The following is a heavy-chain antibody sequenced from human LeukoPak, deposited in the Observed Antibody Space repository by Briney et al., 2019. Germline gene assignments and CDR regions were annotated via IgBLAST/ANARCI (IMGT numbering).Heavy chain of an antibody. CDR3: ARESTRITIFGVVSDYYYGMDV. CDR1: GGSVSSGNYY. Sequence: KASETLSLTCSVSGGSVSSGNYYWSWIRQPPGKGLEWIGYIYYSGSTNYNPSLKSQVTISVDTSKNQFSLKLSSVTAADTAVYYCARESTRITIFGVVSDYYYGMDVWGQGTTVTVSS. V-gene: IGHV4-61*01. CDR2: IYYSGST. J-gene: IGHJ6*02. D-gene: IGHD3-3*01.